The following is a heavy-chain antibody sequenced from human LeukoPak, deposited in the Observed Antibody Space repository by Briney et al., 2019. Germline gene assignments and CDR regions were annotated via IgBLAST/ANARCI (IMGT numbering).Heavy chain of an antibody. D-gene: IGHD6-13*01. V-gene: IGHV1-24*01. CDR3: ARDWAAAGDNWFDP. CDR2: FDPEDGET. CDR1: GYTLTELS. J-gene: IGHJ5*02. Sequence: ASVKVSCKVSGYTLTELSMHWVRQAPGEGLEWMGGFDPEDGETIYAQKLQGRVTMTTDTSTSTAYMELRSLRSDDTAVYYCARDWAAAGDNWFDPWGQGTLVTVSS.